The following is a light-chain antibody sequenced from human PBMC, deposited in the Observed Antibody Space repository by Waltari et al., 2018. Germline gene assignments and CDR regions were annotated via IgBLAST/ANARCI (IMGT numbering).Light chain of an antibody. CDR2: WAS. CDR3: QQYLSTPPT. CDR1: QSVLYSSNNKNY. J-gene: IGKJ1*01. V-gene: IGKV4-1*01. Sequence: DIVMTQSPDSLAVSLGERATINCQSSQSVLYSSNNKNYLAWYQQKPGQPPKLLIYWASTRESGVPDRFSVSGSGTDFTLTISSLQAEDVAVYYCQQYLSTPPTFGQGTKVEIK.